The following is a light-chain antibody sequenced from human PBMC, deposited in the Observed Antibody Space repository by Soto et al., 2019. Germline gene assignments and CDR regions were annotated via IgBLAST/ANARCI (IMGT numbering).Light chain of an antibody. V-gene: IGKV3-15*01. Sequence: EIVMTQSPATLSVSPGERATLSCRASQSVSSNLAWYQQKPGQAPRLLIYGASTRTTGIPARFSGSGSGTKFTLTISSLQSEDFAVYYRQQYKNWPLTFGLGTKVEIK. J-gene: IGKJ4*01. CDR1: QSVSSN. CDR2: GAS. CDR3: QQYKNWPLT.